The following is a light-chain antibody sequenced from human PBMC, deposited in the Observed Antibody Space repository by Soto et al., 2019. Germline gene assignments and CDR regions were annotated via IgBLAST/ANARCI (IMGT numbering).Light chain of an antibody. CDR2: DAS. Sequence: EIVMTQSPATLSVSPGERATLSCRASQSVSSNLAWYQQKPGQAPRLLIYDASTRATGIPARFSGSGSGTAYTLTLSSLQSEDSAVYSCQQCSWHPFTVTFGGGTKVEIK. CDR1: QSVSSN. V-gene: IGKV3-15*01. CDR3: QQCSWHPFTVT. J-gene: IGKJ4*01.